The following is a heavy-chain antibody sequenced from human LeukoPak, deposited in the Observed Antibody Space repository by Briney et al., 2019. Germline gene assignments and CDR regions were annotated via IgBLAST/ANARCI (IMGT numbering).Heavy chain of an antibody. D-gene: IGHD3-9*01. CDR1: GFTFSRYW. Sequence: GGSLRLSCAASGFTFSRYWMSWVRQAPGKGLEWVANIKQDGSEKYYVDSVKGRFTISRDNAKNSLYLQMNSLRAEDTAVYYCARDQNDILTGYLFYYYGMDVWGQGTTVTVSS. CDR3: ARDQNDILTGYLFYYYGMDV. CDR2: IKQDGSEK. V-gene: IGHV3-7*01. J-gene: IGHJ6*02.